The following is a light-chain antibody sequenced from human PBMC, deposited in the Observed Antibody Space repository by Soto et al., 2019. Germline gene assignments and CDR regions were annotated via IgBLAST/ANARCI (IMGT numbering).Light chain of an antibody. Sequence: EIVMTQSPATLSVSPGERATLSCRASQSVSSNLAWYQQKPGQAPRLLIYDASTRATGIPARFSGSGSGTEFTLTIRSLQSEDFAVYYCQQYSNWPGTFGPATKVDIK. CDR1: QSVSSN. J-gene: IGKJ3*01. CDR2: DAS. CDR3: QQYSNWPGT. V-gene: IGKV3-15*01.